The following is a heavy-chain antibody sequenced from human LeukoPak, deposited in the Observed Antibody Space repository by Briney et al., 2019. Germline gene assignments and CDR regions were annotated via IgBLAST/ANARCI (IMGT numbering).Heavy chain of an antibody. D-gene: IGHD5-24*01. Sequence: GGSLRLSCAASGFTFSSYGMHWVRQAPGKGLEWVSAISGSGGSTYYADSVKGRFTISRDNSKNTLYLQMNSLRAEDTAVYYCAKLTVRDGYNLWGQGTLVTVSS. CDR2: ISGSGGST. CDR1: GFTFSSYG. CDR3: AKLTVRDGYNL. V-gene: IGHV3-23*01. J-gene: IGHJ4*02.